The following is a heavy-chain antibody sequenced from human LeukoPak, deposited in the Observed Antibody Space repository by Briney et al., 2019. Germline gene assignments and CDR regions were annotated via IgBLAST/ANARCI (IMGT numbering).Heavy chain of an antibody. V-gene: IGHV4-39*01. CDR3: ASLPTYGGYLIDI. J-gene: IGHJ3*02. CDR1: CGSISSSRDY. CDR2: IYYTGST. Sequence: SETLSHTRTVSCGSISSSRDYRGWIRQPPGKGLEWVGRIYYTGSTYYNPFLKSRVTISVDTSKNQFSLKLNSVTAADTAVYYCASLPTYGGYLIDIWREGTMVTVSS. D-gene: IGHD4-17*01.